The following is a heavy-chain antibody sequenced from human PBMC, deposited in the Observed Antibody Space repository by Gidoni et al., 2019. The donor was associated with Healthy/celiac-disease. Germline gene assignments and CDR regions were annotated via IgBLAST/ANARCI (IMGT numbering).Heavy chain of an antibody. CDR3: AKGSGSYLDY. J-gene: IGHJ4*02. V-gene: IGHV3-30*18. CDR2: ISYDGSNK. Sequence: QVQLVESGGGVVQPGGSLRLSCAASGFTFSSYGMYWVRQAPGKGLGWVAVISYDGSNKYYADSVKGRFTISRDNSKNTLYLQMTSLRAEDTAVYYCAKGSGSYLDYWGQGTLVTVSS. CDR1: GFTFSSYG. D-gene: IGHD2-15*01.